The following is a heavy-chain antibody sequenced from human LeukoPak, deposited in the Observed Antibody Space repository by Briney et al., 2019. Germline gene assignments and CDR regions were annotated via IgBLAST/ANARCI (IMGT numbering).Heavy chain of an antibody. CDR3: ARRYFDWLDDAFDI. Sequence: SETLSLTCTVSGGSISSYYWSWIRQPPGKGLEWIGYIYYSGSTNYNPSLKSRVTISVDTSKNQFSLKLSSVTAADTAVYYCARRYFDWLDDAFDIWGQGTMVTVSS. J-gene: IGHJ3*02. CDR1: GGSISSYY. V-gene: IGHV4-59*01. D-gene: IGHD3-9*01. CDR2: IYYSGST.